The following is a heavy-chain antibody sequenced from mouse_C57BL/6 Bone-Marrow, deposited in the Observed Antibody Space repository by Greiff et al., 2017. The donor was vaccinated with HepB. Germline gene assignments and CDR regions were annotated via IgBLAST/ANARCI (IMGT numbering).Heavy chain of an antibody. Sequence: QVQLQQPGAELVKPGASVKMPCKASGYTFTSYWITWVKQRPGQGLEWIGDIYPGSGSTNYNEKFKSKATLTVDTSSSTAYMQLSSLTSEDSAVYYCAGGDYSNPAWFAYWGQGTLVTVSA. CDR1: GYTFTSYW. V-gene: IGHV1-55*01. D-gene: IGHD2-5*01. CDR2: IYPGSGST. CDR3: AGGDYSNPAWFAY. J-gene: IGHJ3*01.